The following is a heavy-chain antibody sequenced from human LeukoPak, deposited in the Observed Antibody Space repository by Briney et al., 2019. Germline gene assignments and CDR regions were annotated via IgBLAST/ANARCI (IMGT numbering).Heavy chain of an antibody. D-gene: IGHD1-26*01. J-gene: IGHJ3*02. CDR2: IYYSGST. CDR1: GGSISSSSYY. Sequence: PSETLSLTCTVSGGSISSSSYYWGWIRQPPGKGLEWIGSIYYSGSTYYNPSLKSRVTISVDTSKNQFSLKLSSVTAADTAVYYCARELLLIWGQGTMGTVSS. CDR3: ARELLLI. V-gene: IGHV4-39*07.